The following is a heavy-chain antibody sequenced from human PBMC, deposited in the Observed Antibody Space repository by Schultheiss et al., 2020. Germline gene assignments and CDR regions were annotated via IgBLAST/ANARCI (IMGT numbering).Heavy chain of an antibody. Sequence: GESLKISCAASGFTFSNAWMSWVRQAPGKGLEWVGRIKSKTDGGTTDYAAPVKGRFTISRDDSKNTLYLQMNSLKTEDTAVYYCTTDEYYYDSSGYYYVGLFDYWGQGTLVTVSS. CDR2: IKSKTDGGTT. CDR3: TTDEYYYDSSGYYYVGLFDY. D-gene: IGHD3-22*01. J-gene: IGHJ4*02. CDR1: GFTFSNAW. V-gene: IGHV3-15*01.